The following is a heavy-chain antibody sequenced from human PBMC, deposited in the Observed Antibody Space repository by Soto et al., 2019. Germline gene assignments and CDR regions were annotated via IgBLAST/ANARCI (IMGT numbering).Heavy chain of an antibody. CDR1: GFTFRSYG. V-gene: IGHV3-33*01. Sequence: GGSLRLSCVASGFTFRSYGMHWVRQAPDKGLEWVATVWFDGSNKYYADSVKGRFTISRDNSKNMLSLQMNSLRAEDTAMYYCATDHYYDASGYVQPDFWGQGTLVTVSS. CDR2: VWFDGSNK. CDR3: ATDHYYDASGYVQPDF. D-gene: IGHD3-22*01. J-gene: IGHJ4*02.